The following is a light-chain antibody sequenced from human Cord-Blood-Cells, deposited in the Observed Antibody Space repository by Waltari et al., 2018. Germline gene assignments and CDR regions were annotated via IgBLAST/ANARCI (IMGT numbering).Light chain of an antibody. CDR1: QGISRY. Sequence: IQLTHSQSSLSASLQDRGTLTCRAHQGISRYLTWYHQKPGKAPKLLIYAASTLQSGVPARCSGSGSGTDFTLTISSLQPEDFATYYCQQLNSYPLTFGGGTKVEIK. CDR3: QQLNSYPLT. J-gene: IGKJ4*01. CDR2: AAS. V-gene: IGKV1-9*01.